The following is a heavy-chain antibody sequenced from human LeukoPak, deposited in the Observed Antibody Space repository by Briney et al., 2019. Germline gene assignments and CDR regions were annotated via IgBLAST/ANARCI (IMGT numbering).Heavy chain of an antibody. V-gene: IGHV4-30-2*01. CDR1: GGSISSGGYS. Sequence: SQTLSLTCAVSGGSISSGGYSWSWIRQPPGKGLEWIGYIYHSGSTYYSPSLKSRVTISVDRSKNQFSLKLSSVTAADTAVYYCARGSFGGVIPMNYFDYWGQGTLVTVSS. J-gene: IGHJ4*02. D-gene: IGHD3-16*02. CDR3: ARGSFGGVIPMNYFDY. CDR2: IYHSGST.